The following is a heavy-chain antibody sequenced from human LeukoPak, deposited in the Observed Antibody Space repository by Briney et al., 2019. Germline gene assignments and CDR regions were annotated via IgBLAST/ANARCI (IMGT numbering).Heavy chain of an antibody. Sequence: GGSLRLSCAASGFTFNSYSMNWVRQAPGKGLEWVSYISSSTSSIYYADSVKGRFTISRDNAKNSLFLQMNSLRGEDTAVYFCVRSRGTGPGAHFDVWGQGALVSVSS. J-gene: IGHJ4*02. CDR1: GFTFNSYS. V-gene: IGHV3-48*04. D-gene: IGHD3/OR15-3a*01. CDR2: ISSSTSSI. CDR3: VRSRGTGPGAHFDV.